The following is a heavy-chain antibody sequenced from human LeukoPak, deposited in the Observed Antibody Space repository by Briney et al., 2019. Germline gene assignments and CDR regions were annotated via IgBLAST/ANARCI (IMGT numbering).Heavy chain of an antibody. Sequence: PSETLSLTCAVYGGSFSGYYWSWIRQPPGKGLEWIGEINHSGSTNYNPSLKSRATISVDTSKNQFSLKLSSVTAADTAVYYCARGLGSGRDYWGQGTLVTVSS. J-gene: IGHJ4*02. CDR1: GGSFSGYY. CDR2: INHSGST. D-gene: IGHD3-10*01. V-gene: IGHV4-34*01. CDR3: ARGLGSGRDY.